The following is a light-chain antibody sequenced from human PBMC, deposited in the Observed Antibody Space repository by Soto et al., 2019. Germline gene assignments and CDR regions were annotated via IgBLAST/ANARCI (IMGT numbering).Light chain of an antibody. CDR2: DVS. J-gene: IGLJ7*01. CDR3: SSYTSSSTYV. V-gene: IGLV2-14*01. Sequence: QSALTQPASVSGSPGQSITISCTGTGSDVGGYNYVSWYQQHPGKAPKLMIYDVSNRPSGVSNRFSGSKSGNTAALIIFGLQAEDEADYCCSSYTSSSTYVFGTGTQLTVL. CDR1: GSDVGGYNY.